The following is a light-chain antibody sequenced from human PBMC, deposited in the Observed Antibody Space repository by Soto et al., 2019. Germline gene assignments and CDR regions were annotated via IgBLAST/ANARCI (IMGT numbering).Light chain of an antibody. V-gene: IGKV1-27*01. CDR3: QKFDTTPQK. CDR1: QGIIDY. CDR2: AAS. J-gene: IGKJ1*01. Sequence: DIQMTQSPSSLSASVGDTVTITCRASQGIIDYLAWYQQRPGKVPKLLIYAASTLQTGVPSRFSGSGAGTDFTLTISSLQPEDVGSDYCQKFDTTPQKFGQGTRVEIK.